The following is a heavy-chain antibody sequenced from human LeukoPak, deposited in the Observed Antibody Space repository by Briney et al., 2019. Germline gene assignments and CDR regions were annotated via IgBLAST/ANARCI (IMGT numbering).Heavy chain of an antibody. J-gene: IGHJ5*02. V-gene: IGHV4-4*07. Sequence: SETLSLTCTVSGGSISSYYWSWIRQPAGKGLEWIGRIYTSGSTNYNPSLKSRATMSVDTSKNQFSLKLSSATAADTAVYYCARDITRTNWFDPWGQGTLVTVSS. CDR2: IYTSGST. CDR3: ARDITRTNWFDP. D-gene: IGHD3-10*01. CDR1: GGSISSYY.